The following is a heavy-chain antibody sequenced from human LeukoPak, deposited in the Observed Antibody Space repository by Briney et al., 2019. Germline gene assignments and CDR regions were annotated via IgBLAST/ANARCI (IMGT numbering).Heavy chain of an antibody. V-gene: IGHV3-23*01. D-gene: IGHD3-10*01. Sequence: PGGSLRLSCAASRFTFGGYGMSWLRQAPGKGLEWDSSISGSGGSTHYADSVKGRFTISRDNSKNALFLQMNSLRAEDTAVYYCAKDRDEGFGELLPVVFDYWGQGTRVTVSS. CDR2: ISGSGGST. J-gene: IGHJ4*02. CDR1: RFTFGGYG. CDR3: AKDRDEGFGELLPVVFDY.